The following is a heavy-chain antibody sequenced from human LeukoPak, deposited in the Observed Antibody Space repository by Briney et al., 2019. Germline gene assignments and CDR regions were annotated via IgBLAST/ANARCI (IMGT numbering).Heavy chain of an antibody. D-gene: IGHD2-2*01. CDR3: ARGYQLLVGWFDP. J-gene: IGHJ5*02. Sequence: SETLSLTCTVSGGSLSPYYWSWIRQHPGKGLEWIGYIYYSGSTYYNPSLKSRVTISVDTSKNQFSLKLSSVTAADTAVYYCARGYQLLVGWFDPWGQGTLVTVSS. CDR2: IYYSGST. V-gene: IGHV4-31*03. CDR1: GGSLSPYY.